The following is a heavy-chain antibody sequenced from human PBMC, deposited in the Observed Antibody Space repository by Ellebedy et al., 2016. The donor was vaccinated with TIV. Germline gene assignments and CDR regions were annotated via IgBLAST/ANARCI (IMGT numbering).Heavy chain of an antibody. CDR2: ISYDVTNK. D-gene: IGHD4-17*01. CDR3: AKAGGYGDYPYWYFDL. Sequence: GGSLRLSCAVSGFSFSDYGMHWVRQAPGKGLEWVAVISYDVTNKYYADSAKGRFTISRDNSKNTLSLQMNSLRPEDTAVYYCAKAGGYGDYPYWYFDLWGRGTLVTVSS. J-gene: IGHJ2*01. CDR1: GFSFSDYG. V-gene: IGHV3-30*18.